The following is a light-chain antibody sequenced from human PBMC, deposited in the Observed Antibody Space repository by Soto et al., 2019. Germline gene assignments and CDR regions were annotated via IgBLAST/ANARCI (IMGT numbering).Light chain of an antibody. V-gene: IGLV2-14*01. CDR3: SSYTSSTPLV. Sequence: QSALTQPASVSGSPGQSITISCTGTTSDVGGYSYVSWYQQHPGKAPKLMIYEVSNRPSGVSNRFSGSKSGNTASLTISGLQPDDEADYFCSSYTSSTPLVFGGGTKLTVL. CDR1: TSDVGGYSY. CDR2: EVS. J-gene: IGLJ2*01.